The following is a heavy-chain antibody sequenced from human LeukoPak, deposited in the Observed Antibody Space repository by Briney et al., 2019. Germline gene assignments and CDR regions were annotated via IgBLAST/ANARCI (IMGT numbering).Heavy chain of an antibody. CDR1: GFTFSSYW. CDR2: ISGSGGST. CDR3: AKVSARRWLQSDY. J-gene: IGHJ4*02. V-gene: IGHV3-23*01. D-gene: IGHD5-24*01. Sequence: HSGGSLRLSCAASGFTFSSYWMSWVRQAPGKGLEWVSAISGSGGSTYYADSVKGRFTISRDNSKNTLYLQMNSLRAEDTAVYYCAKVSARRWLQSDYWGQGTLVTVSS.